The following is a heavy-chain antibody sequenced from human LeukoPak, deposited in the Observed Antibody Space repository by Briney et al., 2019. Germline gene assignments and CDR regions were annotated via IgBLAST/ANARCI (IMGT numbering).Heavy chain of an antibody. CDR2: ISGSGGTT. Sequence: GSLRLSCAASGFTFRSYAMSWVRQAPGKGLEWVSAISGSGGTTYYADSVKGRFTISRDNSKNTLYLQMNSLRAEDTAVYYCARGRDGYSPFDYWGQGTLVTVSS. V-gene: IGHV3-23*01. J-gene: IGHJ4*02. D-gene: IGHD4-4*01. CDR1: GFTFRSYA. CDR3: ARGRDGYSPFDY.